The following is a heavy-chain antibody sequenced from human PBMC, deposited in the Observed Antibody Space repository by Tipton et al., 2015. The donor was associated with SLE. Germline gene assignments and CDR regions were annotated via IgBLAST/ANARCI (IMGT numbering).Heavy chain of an antibody. Sequence: TLSLTCTVSGGSISSSRYYWGWIRQPPGKGLEWIGEIYHNGSTNCNPSLKSRVTMSIDKSKKQFSLKMRSVTAADTAVYYCARRPDAFDCWGQGTMVTVSS. V-gene: IGHV4-39*07. CDR3: ARRPDAFDC. J-gene: IGHJ3*01. CDR1: GGSISSSRYY. D-gene: IGHD6-6*01. CDR2: IYHNGST.